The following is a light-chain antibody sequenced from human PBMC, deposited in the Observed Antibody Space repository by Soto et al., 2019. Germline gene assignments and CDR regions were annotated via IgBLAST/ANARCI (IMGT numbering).Light chain of an antibody. CDR2: DAS. CDR3: QQFSSYPLT. CDR1: QTVRNNY. Sequence: EFVLTQSPGTLSLSPGERATLSCRASQTVRNNYLAWYQQKPGQAPRLLIYDASSRATGIPDRFSGGGSGTGLPPTLSRLEPEDFAVYYCQQFSSYPLTFGGGTKVEIK. J-gene: IGKJ4*01. V-gene: IGKV3-20*01.